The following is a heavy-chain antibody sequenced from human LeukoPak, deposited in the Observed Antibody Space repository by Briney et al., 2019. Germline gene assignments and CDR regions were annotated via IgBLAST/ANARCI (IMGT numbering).Heavy chain of an antibody. CDR2: IYPGDSET. D-gene: IGHD6-19*01. J-gene: IGHJ3*02. CDR1: GYRFSTYW. V-gene: IGHV5-51*01. CDR3: ASASSGWGGALDI. Sequence: GESLKISCKGSGYRFSTYWVGWVRQLPGTGLEWMGIIYPGDSETRYSPSFQGQVTISADKSIRTAFLQWSSLKASDTAMYYCASASSGWGGALDIWGQGTMVTVSS.